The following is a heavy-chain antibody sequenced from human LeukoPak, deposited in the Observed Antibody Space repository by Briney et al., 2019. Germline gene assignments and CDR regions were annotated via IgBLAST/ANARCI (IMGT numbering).Heavy chain of an antibody. D-gene: IGHD5-18*01. V-gene: IGHV4-4*07. Sequence: PSGTLSLTCTVSGGSLTNYFCSWIRLPAGKGLEWIGRVYTSGTTNSNPSLKSRVTMSVDTSKKQFSLNLSSVTAADTAIYYCAREGGYSYGFDYWSRGTLVTVSS. CDR3: AREGGYSYGFDY. CDR1: GGSLTNYF. CDR2: VYTSGTT. J-gene: IGHJ4*02.